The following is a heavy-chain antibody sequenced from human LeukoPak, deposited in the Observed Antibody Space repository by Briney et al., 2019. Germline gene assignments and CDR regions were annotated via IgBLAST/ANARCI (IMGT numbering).Heavy chain of an antibody. CDR3: AREYSSSGDFDS. V-gene: IGHV3-7*05. D-gene: IGHD6-6*01. J-gene: IGHJ4*02. Sequence: GGSLRLSCAPSGFTFSIYWMTWFRQAPGKGLEWVANIKQDGREKYYMDSVKGRFTISRDNAKNSLYLQMNSLRAEDTAVYYCAREYSSSGDFDSWGQGTLVTVSS. CDR2: IKQDGREK. CDR1: GFTFSIYW.